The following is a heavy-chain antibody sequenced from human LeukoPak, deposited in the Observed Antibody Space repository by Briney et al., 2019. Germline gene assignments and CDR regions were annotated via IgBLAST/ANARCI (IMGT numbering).Heavy chain of an antibody. Sequence: PSETLSLTCTVSGGSISSYCWSWIRQPAGKGLEWIGRIYTSGSTNYNPSLKSRVTMSVDTSKNQFSLKLSSVTAADTAVYYCARAHTTVTLAYFDYWGQGTLVTVSS. D-gene: IGHD4-17*01. V-gene: IGHV4-4*07. CDR2: IYTSGST. CDR1: GGSISSYC. CDR3: ARAHTTVTLAYFDY. J-gene: IGHJ4*02.